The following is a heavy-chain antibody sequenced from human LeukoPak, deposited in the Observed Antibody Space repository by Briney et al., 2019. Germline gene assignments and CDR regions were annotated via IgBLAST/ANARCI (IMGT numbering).Heavy chain of an antibody. J-gene: IGHJ4*02. CDR1: GGSISSGSYY. V-gene: IGHV4-61*02. CDR3: ARLKKGFTFDY. CDR2: IYTNGST. Sequence: SETLSLTCTVSGGSISSGSYYWSWIRQPAGKGLEWIGRIYTNGSTNYNPSLKSRFTISVDTSKNQFSLKLSSVTAADTAVYYCARLKKGFTFDYWGQGTLVTVSS.